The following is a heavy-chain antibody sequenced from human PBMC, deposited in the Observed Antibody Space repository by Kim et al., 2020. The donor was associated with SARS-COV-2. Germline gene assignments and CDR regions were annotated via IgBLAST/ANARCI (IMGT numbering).Heavy chain of an antibody. J-gene: IGHJ4*02. V-gene: IGHV3-23*01. CDR1: GFTFSSYA. CDR3: AKVWRNYYDSSGYYPYFDY. D-gene: IGHD3-22*01. CDR2: ISGSGGST. Sequence: GGSLRLSCAASGFTFSSYAMSWVRQAPGKGLEWVSAISGSGGSTYYADSVKGRFTISRDNSKNTLYLQMNSLRAEDTAVYYCAKVWRNYYDSSGYYPYFDYWGQGTLVTVSS.